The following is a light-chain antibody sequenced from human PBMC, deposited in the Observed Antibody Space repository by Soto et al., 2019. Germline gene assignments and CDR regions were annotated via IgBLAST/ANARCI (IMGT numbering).Light chain of an antibody. J-gene: IGKJ4*01. CDR3: QQYGSSPRT. Sequence: EIVLTQSPGTLSLSPGERATLSCRASQSVSSSYLAWYQQKPGQAPRLLIYAASTRATGVPGRFSGSGSGTDFTLTISRLEPEDFAVYYCQQYGSSPRTFGGGTKVDIK. V-gene: IGKV3-20*01. CDR1: QSVSSSY. CDR2: AAS.